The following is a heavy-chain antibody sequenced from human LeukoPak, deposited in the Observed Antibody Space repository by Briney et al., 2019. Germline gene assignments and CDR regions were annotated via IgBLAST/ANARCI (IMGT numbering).Heavy chain of an antibody. Sequence: GGSLRLSCAASGFTFSSYAMSWVRQAPGKGLEWVSAISGSGGSTYYADSVKGRFTISRDNAKNSLYLQMNSLRAEDTAVYYCARDRDIVGSPVDMDVWGKGTTVTVSS. CDR1: GFTFSSYA. CDR2: ISGSGGST. CDR3: ARDRDIVGSPVDMDV. J-gene: IGHJ6*03. D-gene: IGHD2-15*01. V-gene: IGHV3-23*01.